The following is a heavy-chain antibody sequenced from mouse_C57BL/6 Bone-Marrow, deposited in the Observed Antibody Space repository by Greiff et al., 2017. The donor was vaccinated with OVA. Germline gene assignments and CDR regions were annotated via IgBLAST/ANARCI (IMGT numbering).Heavy chain of an antibody. J-gene: IGHJ4*01. Sequence: EVQLKESGGDLVKPGGSLKLSCAASGFTFSSYGMSWVRQTPDKRLEWVATISSGGSYTYYPDSVKGRFTISRDNAKNTLYLQMSSLKSEDTAMYYCARQDWDGAMDYWGQGTSVTVSS. D-gene: IGHD4-1*01. V-gene: IGHV5-6*01. CDR2: ISSGGSYT. CDR1: GFTFSSYG. CDR3: ARQDWDGAMDY.